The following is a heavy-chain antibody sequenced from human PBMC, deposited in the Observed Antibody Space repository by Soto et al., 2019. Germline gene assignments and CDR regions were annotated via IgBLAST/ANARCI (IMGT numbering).Heavy chain of an antibody. V-gene: IGHV1-46*01. D-gene: IGHD3-9*01. J-gene: IGHJ5*02. CDR3: ARDGSSDWLTWLGP. Sequence: QVQLVQSGAEVKKPGASVKVSCKASGYTFTNYYMHWVRQAPGQGLEWMGIISPSGGATYAQEFQDRVTLTRDTSTSTAYMELSGLTSKDAAVYFCARDGSSDWLTWLGPWGQGTLVTVSS. CDR2: ISPSGGA. CDR1: GYTFTNYY.